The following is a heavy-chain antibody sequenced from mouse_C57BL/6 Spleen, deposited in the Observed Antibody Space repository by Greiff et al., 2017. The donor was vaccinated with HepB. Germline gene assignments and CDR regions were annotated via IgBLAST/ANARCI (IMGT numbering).Heavy chain of an antibody. V-gene: IGHV1-15*01. CDR3: TRGVTTVPPYYFDY. D-gene: IGHD1-1*01. J-gene: IGHJ2*01. Sequence: QVQLQQSGAELVRPGASVTLSCKASGYTFTDYEMHWVKQTPVHGLEWIGDIDPETGGTAYNHKFKGKAILTADKSSSTAYMELRSLTSEDSAVYLCTRGVTTVPPYYFDYWGQGTTRTVSS. CDR2: IDPETGGT. CDR1: GYTFTDYE.